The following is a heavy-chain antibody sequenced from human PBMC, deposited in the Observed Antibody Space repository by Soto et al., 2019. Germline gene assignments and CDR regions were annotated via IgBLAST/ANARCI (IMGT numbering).Heavy chain of an antibody. CDR1: GHTFTGDY. Sequence: GASVKVSCKASGHTFTGDYMHLVRQAPGQGLEWMGWINPNSGGTNYAQKFQGWVTMTRDTSISTAYMELSRLRSDDTAVYYCARRANPHYYYGMDVWGQGTTVTVSX. V-gene: IGHV1-2*04. CDR3: ARRANPHYYYGMDV. CDR2: INPNSGGT. J-gene: IGHJ6*02.